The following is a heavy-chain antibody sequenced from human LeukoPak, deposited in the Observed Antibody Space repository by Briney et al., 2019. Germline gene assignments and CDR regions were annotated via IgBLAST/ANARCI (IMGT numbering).Heavy chain of an antibody. Sequence: SETLSLTCAVSGASFSSSNWWSWVRQPPGKGLEWIGDISHSGITNYNPSLKSRVTMSVDKSKNQFSLKLSSVTAADTALYYCANRDYSETSGYYWSWFDPWGQGTLVTVSS. V-gene: IGHV4-4*02. CDR1: GASFSSSNW. CDR2: ISHSGIT. J-gene: IGHJ5*02. D-gene: IGHD3-22*01. CDR3: ANRDYSETSGYYWSWFDP.